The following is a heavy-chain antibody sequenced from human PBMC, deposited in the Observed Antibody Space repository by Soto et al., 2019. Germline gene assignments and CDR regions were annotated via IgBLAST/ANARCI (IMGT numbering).Heavy chain of an antibody. J-gene: IGHJ6*02. Sequence: SETLSLTCAVHGGSFSGYYWTWIRQPPGKGLEWIGDINHSGSTNYNSSLKSRVAISVDTSKNQLSLKLRSVTAADTAVYYCAREEVPQWFTRGYYGMDVWGQGTTVTVSS. CDR3: AREEVPQWFTRGYYGMDV. CDR1: GGSFSGYY. V-gene: IGHV4-34*01. CDR2: INHSGST. D-gene: IGHD2-2*01.